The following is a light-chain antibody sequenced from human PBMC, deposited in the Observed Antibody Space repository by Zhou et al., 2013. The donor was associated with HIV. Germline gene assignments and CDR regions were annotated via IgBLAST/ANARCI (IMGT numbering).Light chain of an antibody. J-gene: IGKJ5*01. CDR3: QQYNNWCT. CDR1: QGVNTK. V-gene: IGKV3-15*01. CDR2: GAS. Sequence: EIVMTQSPATLSVSPGESATLSCWASQGVNTKVAWYQQKPGQAPRLLIYGASTRASATPDRFSGSGSGTEFNLTISSLQSEDFAIYYCQQYNNWCTFGPGTRLEIK.